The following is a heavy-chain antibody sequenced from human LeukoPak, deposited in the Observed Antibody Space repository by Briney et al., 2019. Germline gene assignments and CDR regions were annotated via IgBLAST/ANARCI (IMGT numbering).Heavy chain of an antibody. CDR2: IYHSGAT. D-gene: IGHD6-19*01. CDR3: ARDLGMAGIAPVDY. J-gene: IGHJ4*02. V-gene: IGHV4-39*07. CDR1: GGSISGTSYY. Sequence: SETLSLTCTVSGGSISGTSYYWGWIRQSPEKGLEWIGSIYHSGATYYNPSLKSRVTISVDTSKNQFSLKVTSVTAADTAVYYCARDLGMAGIAPVDYWGQGTPVTVSS.